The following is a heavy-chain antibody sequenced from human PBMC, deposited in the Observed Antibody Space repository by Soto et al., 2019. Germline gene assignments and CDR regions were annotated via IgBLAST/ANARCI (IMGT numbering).Heavy chain of an antibody. J-gene: IGHJ4*02. CDR3: ARAHDTVGSQPYDY. V-gene: IGHV3-30*04. CDR2: MSYDGQNK. CDR1: GFAFSHFP. Sequence: QVQLVESGGGVVQPGRSLRLSCVATGFAFSHFPMHWVRKAPGKGLEWVAVMSYDGQNKFYADSVKGRFTISRDSFKNTLYLQMSSLRAEDTAIYFCARAHDTVGSQPYDYWGQGTPVTVSS. D-gene: IGHD3-22*01.